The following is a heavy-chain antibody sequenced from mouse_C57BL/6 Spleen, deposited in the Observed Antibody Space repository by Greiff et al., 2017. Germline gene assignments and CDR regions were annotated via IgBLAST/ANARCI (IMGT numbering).Heavy chain of an antibody. J-gene: IGHJ2*01. CDR1: GYTFTSYD. D-gene: IGHD1-1*01. CDR2: IYPRDGST. CDR3: ARNYYGSSYYFDY. V-gene: IGHV1-85*01. Sequence: LVESGPELVKPGASVKLSCKASGYTFTSYDINWVKQRPGQGLEWIGWIYPRDGSTKYNEKFKGKATLTVDTSSSTAYMELHSLTSEDSAVYFCARNYYGSSYYFDYWGQGTTLTVSS.